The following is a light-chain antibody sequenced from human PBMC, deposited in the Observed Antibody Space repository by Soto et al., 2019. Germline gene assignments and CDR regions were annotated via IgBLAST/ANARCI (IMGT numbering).Light chain of an antibody. CDR3: SSYTSSSTVI. Sequence: QSALTQPASVSGSPGQSITISCTRTSSDIGGYNYISWYQQLPGKAPKFIIYDVRNRPSGVSNRFSGSRSGNTASLTISGLQAEDEADYYCSSYTSSSTVIFGGGTKLTVL. CDR2: DVR. V-gene: IGLV2-14*01. J-gene: IGLJ2*01. CDR1: SSDIGGYNY.